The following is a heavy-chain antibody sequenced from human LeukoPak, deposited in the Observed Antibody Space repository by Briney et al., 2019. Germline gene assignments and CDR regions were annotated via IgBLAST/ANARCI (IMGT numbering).Heavy chain of an antibody. Sequence: ASVKVSCKAAGYTFTGYYMYWVRQAPGQGLEWMGWINSNSSDTNYAQQFQGRVTLARDTSISTAYMELSRPKSDDTAVYYCARGRSGWSNDAFDIWGQGTMVTVSS. CDR1: GYTFTGYY. J-gene: IGHJ3*02. D-gene: IGHD6-19*01. CDR2: INSNSSDT. CDR3: ARGRSGWSNDAFDI. V-gene: IGHV1-2*02.